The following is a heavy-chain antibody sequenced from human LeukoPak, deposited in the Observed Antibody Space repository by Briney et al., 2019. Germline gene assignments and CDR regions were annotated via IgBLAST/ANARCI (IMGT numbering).Heavy chain of an antibody. D-gene: IGHD3-3*01. CDR1: GFTFSSYG. J-gene: IGHJ4*02. Sequence: GGSLRLSCAASGFTFSSYGMHWVRQAPGKGLEWVAFIRYDGSNKYYADSVKGRFTIFRDNSKNTLYLQMNSLRAEDTAVYYCAKGADYDFWSGYSYYFDYWGQGTLVTVSS. V-gene: IGHV3-30*02. CDR2: IRYDGSNK. CDR3: AKGADYDFWSGYSYYFDY.